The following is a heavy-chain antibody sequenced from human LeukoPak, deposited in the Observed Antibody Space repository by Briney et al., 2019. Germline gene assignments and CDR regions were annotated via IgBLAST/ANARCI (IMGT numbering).Heavy chain of an antibody. Sequence: GGSLRLSCAASGFTVSSNYMSWVRQAPGKGLEWVSVIYSGGSTYYADSVKGRFTISRDNSKNTLYLQMNSLRAEDTAVYYCAGGLMVRGYYFDYWGQGTLVTVSS. V-gene: IGHV3-66*01. D-gene: IGHD3-10*01. J-gene: IGHJ4*02. CDR1: GFTVSSNY. CDR3: AGGLMVRGYYFDY. CDR2: IYSGGST.